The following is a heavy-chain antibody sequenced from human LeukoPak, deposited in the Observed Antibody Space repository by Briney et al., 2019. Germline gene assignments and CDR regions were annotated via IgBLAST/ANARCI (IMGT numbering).Heavy chain of an antibody. CDR3: ARAVYDTSGYYIDY. D-gene: IGHD3-22*01. V-gene: IGHV4-4*07. Sequence: PSETLSLTCTVSGGSLSTYFWTWIRQPAGKGLEWIGRIYASGGTTHTPSLKSRVTMSVDTYKSQFSLELSSVTAADTAVYYCARAVYDTSGYYIDYWGQGSLVTVSS. CDR2: IYASGGT. CDR1: GGSLSTYF. J-gene: IGHJ4*02.